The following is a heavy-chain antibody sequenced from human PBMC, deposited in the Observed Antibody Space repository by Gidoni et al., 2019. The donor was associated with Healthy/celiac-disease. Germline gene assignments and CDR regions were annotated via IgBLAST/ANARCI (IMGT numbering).Heavy chain of an antibody. D-gene: IGHD6-19*01. V-gene: IGHV3-30*04. CDR3: ARAQQWLVPGGYYYGMDV. CDR1: GFPSRSSA. Sequence: QVQLVESGGGVVQPGRSLRLSCAPSGFPSRSSALHWVRQAPGKGLEWVAVISYDGSNKYYADSVKGRFTISRDNSKNTLYLQMNSLRAEDTAVYYCARAQQWLVPGGYYYGMDVWGQGTTVTVSS. J-gene: IGHJ6*02. CDR2: ISYDGSNK.